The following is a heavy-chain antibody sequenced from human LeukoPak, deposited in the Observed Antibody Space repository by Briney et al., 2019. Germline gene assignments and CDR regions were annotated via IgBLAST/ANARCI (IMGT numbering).Heavy chain of an antibody. D-gene: IGHD3-22*01. Sequence: GGSLRLSCAASGFTFSDYYMSWLRQAPGKGLEWVSYISSSGSTIYYADSVKGRFTISRDNAKNSLYLQMNSLRAEDTAVYCSTRALYGYDSPFDYWGQGTLVTVSS. CDR2: ISSSGSTI. J-gene: IGHJ4*02. V-gene: IGHV3-11*01. CDR1: GFTFSDYY. CDR3: TRALYGYDSPFDY.